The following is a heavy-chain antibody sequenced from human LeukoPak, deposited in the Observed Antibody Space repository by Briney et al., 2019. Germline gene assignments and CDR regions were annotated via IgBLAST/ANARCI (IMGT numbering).Heavy chain of an antibody. CDR2: IYYSGST. CDR1: GGSISSYY. Sequence: SETLSLTRTVSGGSISSYYWSWIRQPPGKGLEWIGYIYYSGSTNYNPSLKSRVTISVDTSKNQFSLKLSSVTAADTAVYYCARRGIITMVRGVRPIYYFDYWGQGTLVTVSS. D-gene: IGHD3-10*01. J-gene: IGHJ4*02. CDR3: ARRGIITMVRGVRPIYYFDY. V-gene: IGHV4-59*08.